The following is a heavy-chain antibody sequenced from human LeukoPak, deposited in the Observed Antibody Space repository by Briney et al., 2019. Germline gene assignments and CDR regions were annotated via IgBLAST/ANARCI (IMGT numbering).Heavy chain of an antibody. CDR2: ISWNSGSK. D-gene: IGHD3-22*01. J-gene: IGHJ1*01. V-gene: IGHV3-9*01. CDR3: ATYSSLNRREFQY. Sequence: GRSLRLSCAASGFTFDDYAMHWVRQAPGKGLEWVSGISWNSGSKGYADSVKGRFTISRDNAKNSLYLQMNSLRAEDTAVYYCATYSSLNRREFQYWGQGTLLTVSS. CDR1: GFTFDDYA.